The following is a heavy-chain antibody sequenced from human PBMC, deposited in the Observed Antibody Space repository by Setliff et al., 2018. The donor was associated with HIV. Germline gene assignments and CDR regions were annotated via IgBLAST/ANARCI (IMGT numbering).Heavy chain of an antibody. V-gene: IGHV1-46*01. CDR2: INPSGGST. D-gene: IGHD4-17*01. CDR1: GYTFTTYG. Sequence: ASVKVSCKASGYTFTTYGISWVRQAPGQGLEWMGIINPSGGSTSYAQKFQGRVTMTRDTSTSTVYMELSSLRSEDTAVYYCARGYGAFDIWGQGTMVTVSS. CDR3: ARGYGAFDI. J-gene: IGHJ3*02.